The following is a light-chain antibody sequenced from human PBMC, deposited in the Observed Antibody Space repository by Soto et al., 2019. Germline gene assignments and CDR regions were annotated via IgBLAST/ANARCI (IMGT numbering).Light chain of an antibody. CDR3: ASWDDSLSETV. Sequence: QSVLTQPPSLSGTPGQRVTLSCSGSNFNVKNNYAYWYQQFAGTAPKLLIDSNNRRPSGVADRFSGSKSGSSASLAISGLRPEDEAEYYCASWDDSLSETVFGGGTQLTVL. J-gene: IGLJ7*01. V-gene: IGLV1-47*01. CDR1: NFNVKNNY. CDR2: SNN.